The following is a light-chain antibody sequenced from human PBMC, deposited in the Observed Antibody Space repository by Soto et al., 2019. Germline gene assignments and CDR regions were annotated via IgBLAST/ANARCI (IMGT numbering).Light chain of an antibody. Sequence: EIVLTQSPGTLSLSPGERATLSCRASQSVSSSYLTWYQQKPGQAPRLLIYGTSSSATAIPDRFSGSGSGTGFTLTIRRLLPQVLAVFNFQQYGTSSWTLRQWTKVDIK. V-gene: IGKV3-20*01. CDR1: QSVSSSY. CDR3: QQYGTSSWT. CDR2: GTS. J-gene: IGKJ1*01.